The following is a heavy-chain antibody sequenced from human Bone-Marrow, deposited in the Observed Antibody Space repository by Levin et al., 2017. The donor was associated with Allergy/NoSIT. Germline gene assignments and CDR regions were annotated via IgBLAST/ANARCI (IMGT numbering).Heavy chain of an antibody. CDR2: IIPLFGVP. V-gene: IGHV1-69*17. Sequence: TWVRQAPGQGLECMGGIIPLFGVPNYAQNFQGRVTITADKSTNTAYMELSSLRPEDTAVYYCATGSFGEFLRSPFDSWGQGTLVTVSS. J-gene: IGHJ4*02. D-gene: IGHD3-10*01. CDR3: ATGSFGEFLRSPFDS.